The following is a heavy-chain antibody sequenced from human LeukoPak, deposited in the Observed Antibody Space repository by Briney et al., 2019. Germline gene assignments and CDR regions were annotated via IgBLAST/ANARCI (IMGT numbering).Heavy chain of an antibody. J-gene: IGHJ4*02. V-gene: IGHV1-2*02. CDR2: INPNSGDT. CDR3: ARVVSGGVIWAY. CDR1: GYTLSDYY. Sequence: ASVKVSCKASGYTLSDYYTHWARQAPGQGLEWMGWINPNSGDTKYAQNLQGRVTLTSDTSINTAYMELTRLRSDDTAVYFCARVVSGGVIWAYWGQGTLVTVSS. D-gene: IGHD3-16*01.